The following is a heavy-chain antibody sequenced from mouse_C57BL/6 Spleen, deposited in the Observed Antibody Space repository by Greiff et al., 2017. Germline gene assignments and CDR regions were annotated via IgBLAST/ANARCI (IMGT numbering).Heavy chain of an antibody. J-gene: IGHJ1*03. V-gene: IGHV1-69*01. CDR3: ATYSNYDWYFDV. D-gene: IGHD2-5*01. Sequence: LQQPGAELVMPGASVKLSCKASGYTFTSYWMHWVKQRPGQGLEWIGEIDPSDSYTNYNQKFKGKSTLTVDKSSSTAYMQLSSLTSEDSAVYYCATYSNYDWYFDVWGTGTTVTVSS. CDR2: IDPSDSYT. CDR1: GYTFTSYW.